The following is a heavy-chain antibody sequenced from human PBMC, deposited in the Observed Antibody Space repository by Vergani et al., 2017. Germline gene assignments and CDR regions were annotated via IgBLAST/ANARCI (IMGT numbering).Heavy chain of an antibody. V-gene: IGHV1-2*02. CDR1: GYLLTDFY. Sequence: QVHLVQSGAEVQKPGASVTVSCKASGYLLTDFYIQWVRQAPGQGLEWMGWINPRSGDTTAAQRFQGRVTMTRDASTSTADMTLTRLTSDDTAVYYCAREGNYYVSTGFGPGGSFDWGPGTLVTVSS. CDR3: AREGNYYVSTGFGPGGSFD. D-gene: IGHD3-22*01. J-gene: IGHJ4*02. CDR2: INPRSGDT.